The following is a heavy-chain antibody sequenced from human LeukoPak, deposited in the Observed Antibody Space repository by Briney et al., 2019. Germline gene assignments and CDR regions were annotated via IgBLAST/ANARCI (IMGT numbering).Heavy chain of an antibody. CDR1: GFTFSRYG. Sequence: PGGSLRLSCAASGFTFSRYGMHWVRQAPGKGLEWVSFTRFDGKNKYYADSVKGRFTISKDSSKNTLDLQMNSLRTEDTAVYYCVKGRREWLRFRAIYYFDYWGQGTLVTVSS. CDR2: TRFDGKNK. CDR3: VKGRREWLRFRAIYYFDY. V-gene: IGHV3-30*02. J-gene: IGHJ4*02. D-gene: IGHD5-12*01.